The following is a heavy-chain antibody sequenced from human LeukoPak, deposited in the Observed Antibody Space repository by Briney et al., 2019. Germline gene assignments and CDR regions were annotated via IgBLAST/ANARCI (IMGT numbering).Heavy chain of an antibody. D-gene: IGHD3-22*01. CDR2: INPNSGGT. CDR1: GYTLTELS. CDR3: ASEIVVAEGDY. J-gene: IGHJ4*02. Sequence: ASVKVSCKVSGYTLTELSMHWVRQASGQGLEWMGWINPNSGGTNYAQKFQGRVTMTRDTSISTAYMELSRLRSDDTAVYYCASEIVVAEGDYWGQGTLVTVSS. V-gene: IGHV1-2*02.